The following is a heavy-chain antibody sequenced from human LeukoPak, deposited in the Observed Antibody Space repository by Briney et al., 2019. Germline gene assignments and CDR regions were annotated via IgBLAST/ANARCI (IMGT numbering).Heavy chain of an antibody. CDR1: GYTFTGYY. CDR3: AIEGLRLGELSFSPHEAIIDI. D-gene: IGHD3-16*02. Sequence: ASVKVSCMASGYTFTGYYLHWVRQAPGQGLEWMGWINPNSGGTNYAQKFQGTVTMTRDTSISTAYMELSRLRSEDTAVYYCAIEGLRLGELSFSPHEAIIDIWGQGTMVTVSS. V-gene: IGHV1-2*02. CDR2: INPNSGGT. J-gene: IGHJ3*02.